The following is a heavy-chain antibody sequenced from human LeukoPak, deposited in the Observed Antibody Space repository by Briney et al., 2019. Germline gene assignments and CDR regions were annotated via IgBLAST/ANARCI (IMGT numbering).Heavy chain of an antibody. D-gene: IGHD2-2*01. CDR3: ASRQPSGSCSSTSCHRAFDI. V-gene: IGHV3-23*01. J-gene: IGHJ3*02. Sequence: PGGSLRLSCAASGFTFSTFAMIWVRQPPGKGLEWVSSIFPSGGEIHYADSVRGRSTISRDNSKSTLSLQMNSLRAEDTAIYYCASRQPSGSCSSTSCHRAFDIWGQGTMVTVSS. CDR1: GFTFSTFA. CDR2: IFPSGGEI.